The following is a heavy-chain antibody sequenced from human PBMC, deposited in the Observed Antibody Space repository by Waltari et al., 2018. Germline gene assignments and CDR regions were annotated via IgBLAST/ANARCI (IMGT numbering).Heavy chain of an antibody. V-gene: IGHV4-59*01. CDR1: GGSISSYY. Sequence: VQLQESGPGLVKPSETLSLTCPVPGGSISSYYWSWIRQPPGKGLEWIGYIYYSGSTNYNPSLKSRVTISVDTSKNQFSLKLSSVTAADTAVYYCARGVPKPYYFDYWGQGTLVTVSS. CDR2: IYYSGST. J-gene: IGHJ4*02. CDR3: ARGVPKPYYFDY. D-gene: IGHD3-10*01.